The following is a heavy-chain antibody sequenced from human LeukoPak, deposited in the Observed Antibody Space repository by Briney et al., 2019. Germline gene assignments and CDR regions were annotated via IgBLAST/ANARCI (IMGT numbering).Heavy chain of an antibody. V-gene: IGHV3-48*01. CDR2: ISSASNTI. J-gene: IGHJ5*02. CDR1: GFTFSSYS. D-gene: IGHD3-10*01. Sequence: PGGSLRLSCAASGFTFSSYSLNWVRQAPGKGLEWVSYISSASNTIYYADSVKGRFTISRDNAKKSLYLQMNSLRAEDTAMYYCARDGWFGDYNWFDPWGQGTLVTVSS. CDR3: ARDGWFGDYNWFDP.